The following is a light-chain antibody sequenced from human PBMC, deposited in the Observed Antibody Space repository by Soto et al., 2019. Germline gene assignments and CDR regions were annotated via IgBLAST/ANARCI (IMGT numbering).Light chain of an antibody. CDR1: QSLRSSY. V-gene: IGKV3-20*01. J-gene: IGKJ1*01. Sequence: EIVLTQSPGTLSLSPGERATLACRASQSLRSSYLAWYQQKSGQAPRLLMYGTSSRAIGIPDRFSGRGSGTDFTLSINRLEPEDFAVYYCQQYGSSPRTFGQGTKVDI. CDR2: GTS. CDR3: QQYGSSPRT.